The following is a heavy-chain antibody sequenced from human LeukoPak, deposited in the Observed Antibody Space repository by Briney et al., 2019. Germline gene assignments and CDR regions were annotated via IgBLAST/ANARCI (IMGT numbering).Heavy chain of an antibody. V-gene: IGHV4-39*01. Sequence: PSETLFLTCTVSGGSISCSSYYWASIRQPPGNGLEWIGSGFYSGCAYYNPSLKSRVTISVDTSKNQFSLNLSSLTAADTAVYYCARLRGAMTPVTSDFDYWGQGTLVTVSS. CDR2: GFYSGCA. CDR1: GGSISCSSYY. J-gene: IGHJ4*02. D-gene: IGHD4-17*01. CDR3: ARLRGAMTPVTSDFDY.